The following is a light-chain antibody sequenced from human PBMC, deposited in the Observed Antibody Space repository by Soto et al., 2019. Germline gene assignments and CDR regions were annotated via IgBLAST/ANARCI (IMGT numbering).Light chain of an antibody. J-gene: IGKJ4*01. CDR3: QQYNNWPLL. CDR1: QSVSNN. CDR2: GAS. Sequence: EIVMTQSPATLSVSPGERATLSCGASQSVSNNLAWYQQKPGQSPRLLIYGASTRATGIPARFSGSGSGTEFTLTISSLQSEDFAFYYCQQYNNWPLLFGGGTKVEIK. V-gene: IGKV3-15*01.